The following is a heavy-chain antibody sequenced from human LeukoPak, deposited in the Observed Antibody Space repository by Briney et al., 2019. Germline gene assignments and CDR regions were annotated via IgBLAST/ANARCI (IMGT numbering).Heavy chain of an antibody. CDR2: IYYSGST. V-gene: IGHV4-59*06. Sequence: SETLSLTCTVSGGSISSYYWSWIRQHPGKGLEWIGYIYYSGSTYYNPSLKSRVTISVDTSKNQFSLKLSSITAADTAVYYCARGKKRAKLEPVFDYWGQGTLVTVSS. CDR3: ARGKKRAKLEPVFDY. CDR1: GGSISSYY. D-gene: IGHD1-1*01. J-gene: IGHJ4*02.